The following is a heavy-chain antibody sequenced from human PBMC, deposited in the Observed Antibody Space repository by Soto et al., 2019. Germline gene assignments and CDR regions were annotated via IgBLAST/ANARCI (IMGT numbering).Heavy chain of an antibody. CDR1: GGSISSGGYY. V-gene: IGHV4-31*03. Sequence: ASETLSLTCTVSGGSISSGGYYWSWIRQHPGKGLEWSGYIYYSGSTYYNPSLNSRVTISVDTSKNQFSLKLISVTAADTAVYYCARYTDGSGSYYNGVGWFDPWGQGTLVTVSS. J-gene: IGHJ5*02. CDR3: ARYTDGSGSYYNGVGWFDP. D-gene: IGHD3-10*01. CDR2: IYYSGST.